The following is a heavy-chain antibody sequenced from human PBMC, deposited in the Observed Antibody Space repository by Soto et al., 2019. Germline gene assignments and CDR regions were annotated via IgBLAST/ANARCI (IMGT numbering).Heavy chain of an antibody. CDR3: ARDGYGYNSLDN. D-gene: IGHD3-16*02. Sequence: EVQLVESGGGSVQPGGSLRLSCATSGFTLRNYWMVWVRQAPGKGLEWVANIKEDGGGKYFGYSVRGRFTVSRDNAKNSLYLQMNNLSAEDTAVYYCARDGYGYNSLDNWGQGTLVTVS. CDR1: GFTLRNYW. CDR2: IKEDGGGK. J-gene: IGHJ4*02. V-gene: IGHV3-7*01.